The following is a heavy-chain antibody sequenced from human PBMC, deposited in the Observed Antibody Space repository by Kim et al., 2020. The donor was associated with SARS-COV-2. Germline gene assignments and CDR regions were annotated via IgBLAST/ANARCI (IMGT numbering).Heavy chain of an antibody. V-gene: IGHV1-2*04. CDR2: INPNSGGT. Sequence: ASVKVSCKASGYTFTGYYMHWVRQAPGQGLEWMGWINPNSGGTNYAQKFQGWVTMTRDTSISTAYMELSRLRSDDTAVYYCARWAHLYSSGWYSHGLGMDVWGQGPTVTVSS. CDR3: ARWAHLYSSGWYSHGLGMDV. D-gene: IGHD6-19*01. J-gene: IGHJ6*02. CDR1: GYTFTGYY.